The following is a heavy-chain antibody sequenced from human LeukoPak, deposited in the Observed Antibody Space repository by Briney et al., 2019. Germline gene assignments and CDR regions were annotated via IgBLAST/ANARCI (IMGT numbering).Heavy chain of an antibody. Sequence: QAGGSLRPSCAASEFTFSSYVMAWVRQAPGKGLEWVSTITPGGGTYYADSVKGRFTISRDNSKNTLYLQMNSLTAEDTAIYYCVSGGEYHVRLCTYWGQGTLVTVSS. V-gene: IGHV3-23*01. D-gene: IGHD2-21*01. CDR3: VSGGEYHVRLCTY. CDR2: ITPGGGT. J-gene: IGHJ4*01. CDR1: EFTFSSYV.